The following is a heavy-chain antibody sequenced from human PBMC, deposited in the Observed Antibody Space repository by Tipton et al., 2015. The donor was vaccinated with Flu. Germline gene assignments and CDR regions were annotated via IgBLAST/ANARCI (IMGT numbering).Heavy chain of an antibody. CDR1: GDSIGSRYY. CDR3: ARHTGDSVRGVIDY. CDR2: IHRTGNT. V-gene: IGHV4-38-2*01. Sequence: TLSLTCSVSGDSIGSRYYWGWIRQPPGKGLEWIGNIHRTGNTYYNPSLKSRVTISVDRSKNQFSLKLSSVTAADTAVYYCARHTGDSVRGVIDYWGQGTLVTVSS. D-gene: IGHD3-10*02. J-gene: IGHJ4*02.